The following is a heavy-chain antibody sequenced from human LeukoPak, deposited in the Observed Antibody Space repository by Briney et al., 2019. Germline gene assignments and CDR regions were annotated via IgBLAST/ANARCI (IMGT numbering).Heavy chain of an antibody. CDR1: GYTFTSYG. CDR2: ISAYNGNT. V-gene: IGHV1-18*01. D-gene: IGHD3-10*01. Sequence: GASVKVSCKASGYTFTSYGISWVRQAPGQGLEWMGWISAYNGNTNYAQKLQGRVTMTTDTSTSTAYMKLRSLRSDDTAVYYCARGAAPMVRGANPSNWFDPWGQGTLVTVSS. J-gene: IGHJ5*02. CDR3: ARGAAPMVRGANPSNWFDP.